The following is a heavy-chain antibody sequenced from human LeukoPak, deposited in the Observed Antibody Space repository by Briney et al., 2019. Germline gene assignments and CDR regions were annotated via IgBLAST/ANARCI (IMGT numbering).Heavy chain of an antibody. J-gene: IGHJ4*02. CDR2: VYSGGST. CDR3: ARDSVGGSDY. CDR1: GFTFSNYW. V-gene: IGHV3-53*01. Sequence: GGSLRLSCAASGFTFSNYWMSWVRQAPGKGLEWVSVVYSGGSTYYADSVKGRFTISRDNSKNTLYLQMNSLRAEDTAVYYCARDSVGGSDYWGQGTLVTVSS. D-gene: IGHD3-10*01.